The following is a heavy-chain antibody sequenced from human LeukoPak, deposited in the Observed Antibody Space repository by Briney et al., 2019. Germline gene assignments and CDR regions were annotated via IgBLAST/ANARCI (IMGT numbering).Heavy chain of an antibody. Sequence: GGSLRLSCAASGFTFSSYAMSWVRPAPGKGLEWVSAIGGGGGSTWYAESVKGRFTISRDNSKNTVYLQMNSLRAEDTAVYFCAKDLQYSSRWYYFHYWGQGTLITVSS. V-gene: IGHV3-23*01. D-gene: IGHD6-13*01. J-gene: IGHJ4*02. CDR1: GFTFSSYA. CDR3: AKDLQYSSRWYYFHY. CDR2: IGGGGGST.